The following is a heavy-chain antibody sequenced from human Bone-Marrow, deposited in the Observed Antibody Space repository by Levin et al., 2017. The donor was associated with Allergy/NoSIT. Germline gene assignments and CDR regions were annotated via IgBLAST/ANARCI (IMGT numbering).Heavy chain of an antibody. CDR1: GGTFSSYA. CDR2: IIPILGIA. V-gene: IGHV1-69*04. D-gene: IGHD2-21*02. Sequence: KISCQASGGTFSSYAISWVRQAPGQGLELMGRIIPILGIANYAQKFQGRVTITADKSTSTAYMELSSLRSEDTAVYYCARVTPSSWYNWFDPWGQGTLVTVSS. CDR3: ARVTPSSWYNWFDP. J-gene: IGHJ5*02.